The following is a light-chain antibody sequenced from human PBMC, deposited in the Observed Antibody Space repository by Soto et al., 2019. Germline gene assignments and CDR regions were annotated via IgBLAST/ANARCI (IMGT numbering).Light chain of an antibody. CDR1: SSDVGGYDY. V-gene: IGLV2-8*01. J-gene: IGLJ1*01. CDR2: EVT. CDR3: SSYAGRTLYV. Sequence: QSVLTQPPSASGSPGQSVTISCTGTSSDVGGYDYVSWYQQRPGKAPKLLIDEVTKRPSGVPDRFSGSKSGNTASLTVSGLQAEDEADYYCSSYAGRTLYVFGTGTKVTVL.